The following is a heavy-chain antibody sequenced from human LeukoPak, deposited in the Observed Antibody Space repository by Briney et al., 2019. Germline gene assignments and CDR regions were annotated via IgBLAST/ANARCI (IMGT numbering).Heavy chain of an antibody. D-gene: IGHD3-22*01. Sequence: GGSLRLSCAASGFTFSSYAMSWVRQAPGKGLEWVSAISGGSTYYADSVKGRFTISRDNSKNTLYLQMNSLRAQDTAVYFCSKEARYYSSGYYFLTYYYGIDVWGQGTTVTVSS. V-gene: IGHV3-23*01. J-gene: IGHJ6*02. CDR2: ISGGST. CDR3: SKEARYYSSGYYFLTYYYGIDV. CDR1: GFTFSSYA.